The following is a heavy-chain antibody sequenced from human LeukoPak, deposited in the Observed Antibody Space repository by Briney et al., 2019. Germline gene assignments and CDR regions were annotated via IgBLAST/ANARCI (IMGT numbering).Heavy chain of an antibody. D-gene: IGHD2-21*01. CDR2: IRYDGSNK. CDR1: GFTFSSYG. Sequence: GGSLRLSCAASGFTFSSYGMHWVRQAPGKGLEWVAFIRYDGSNKYYADSVKGRFTISRDNSKNTLYLQMNSLRAEDTAVYYCVRDNPRCCGVIPANIDDYWGQGTLVTVSS. V-gene: IGHV3-30*02. J-gene: IGHJ4*02. CDR3: VRDNPRCCGVIPANIDDY.